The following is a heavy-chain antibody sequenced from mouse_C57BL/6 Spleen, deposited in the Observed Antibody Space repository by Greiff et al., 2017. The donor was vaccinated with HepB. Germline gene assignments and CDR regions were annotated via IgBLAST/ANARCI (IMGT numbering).Heavy chain of an antibody. J-gene: IGHJ2*01. CDR1: GYTFTSYW. CDR2: IHPNSGST. CDR3: ASGGLRRGDFDY. D-gene: IGHD2-4*01. V-gene: IGHV1-64*01. Sequence: VKLMESGAELVKPGASVKLSCKASGYTFTSYWMHWVKQRPGQGLEWIGMIHPNSGSTNYNEKFKSKATLTVDKSSSTAYMQLSSLTSEDSAVYYCASGGLRRGDFDYWGQGTTLTVSS.